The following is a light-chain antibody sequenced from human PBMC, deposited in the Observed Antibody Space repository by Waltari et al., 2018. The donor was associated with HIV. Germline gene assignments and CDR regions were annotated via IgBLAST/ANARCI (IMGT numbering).Light chain of an antibody. J-gene: IGKJ2*01. Sequence: EIVLTQSPGTLSLSPGERATLSCRASQSISSSYLAWYQQKPGQAPRLLIYGASSRATGIPDRFSGGGSGTDLTLTISRLEPEDFAVYYCQQYGTSAVTFGQGTKLEI. CDR3: QQYGTSAVT. V-gene: IGKV3-20*01. CDR2: GAS. CDR1: QSISSSY.